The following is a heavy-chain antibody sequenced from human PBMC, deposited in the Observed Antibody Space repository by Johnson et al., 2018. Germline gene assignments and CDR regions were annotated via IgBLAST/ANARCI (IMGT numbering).Heavy chain of an antibody. Sequence: VQLVESGGGSVQPGRSLRLSCTASGFAFDDSAMHWVRQAPGKGLEWVSGISRQSIREDYADPVKGRFTISRDNAKNSLYLQVNSLRTDDTALYYCTQDAGWKVGFDIWGQGTMVTVSS. V-gene: IGHV3-9*01. CDR1: GFAFDDSA. CDR2: ISRQSIRE. D-gene: IGHD1-1*01. CDR3: TQDAGWKVGFDI. J-gene: IGHJ3*02.